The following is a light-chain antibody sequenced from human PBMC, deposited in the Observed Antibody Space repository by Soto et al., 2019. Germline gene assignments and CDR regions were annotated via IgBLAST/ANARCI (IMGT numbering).Light chain of an antibody. Sequence: DIQMTQSPSSLSASVGDRVTIACRASQSISSYLNWYQQKPGKAPKLLIYAASSLQSGVPSRFSGSGSGTDFTLTISSMQPEDFATYYCQQSYSTPETFGGGTKVDNK. CDR3: QQSYSTPET. J-gene: IGKJ4*01. CDR1: QSISSY. V-gene: IGKV1-39*01. CDR2: AAS.